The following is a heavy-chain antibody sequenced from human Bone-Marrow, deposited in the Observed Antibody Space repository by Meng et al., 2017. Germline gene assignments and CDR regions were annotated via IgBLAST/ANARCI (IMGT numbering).Heavy chain of an antibody. Sequence: SETLSLTCAVYGGSFSGYYWSWIRQPPGKGLEWIGEINHSGSTNYNPSLKSRVTISVDTSTNQFSLQLNSVTPEDTAVYYCARSGSGWSLDYWGQGTLVTVSS. V-gene: IGHV4-34*01. CDR3: ARSGSGWSLDY. J-gene: IGHJ4*02. CDR2: INHSGST. CDR1: GGSFSGYY. D-gene: IGHD6-19*01.